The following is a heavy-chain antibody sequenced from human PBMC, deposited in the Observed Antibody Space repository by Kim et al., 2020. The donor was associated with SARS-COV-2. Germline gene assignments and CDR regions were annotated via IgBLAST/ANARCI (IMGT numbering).Heavy chain of an antibody. CDR1: GYSITSGYY. CDR2: LFHSGST. Sequence: SETLSLTCSVSGYSITSGYYWAWIRQPPGKGLQWIGNLFHSGSTYYTPSLKSRVTTSLDTSRNQFSLNLSSVTVADTAVYYCARVHTSSWAIDYWGQGT. J-gene: IGHJ4*02. D-gene: IGHD6-13*01. V-gene: IGHV4-38-2*02. CDR3: ARVHTSSWAIDY.